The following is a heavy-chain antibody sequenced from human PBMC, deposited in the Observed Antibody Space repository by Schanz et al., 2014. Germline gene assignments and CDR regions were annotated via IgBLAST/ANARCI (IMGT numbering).Heavy chain of an antibody. CDR3: ASGQGFYDY. CDR1: GGTFSSFG. J-gene: IGHJ4*02. CDR2: IIPSLGLA. V-gene: IGHV1-69*09. Sequence: QVHLVQSGAEVKKPGSSVKVSCKASGGTFSSFGINWVRQAPGQGLEWMGRIIPSLGLAKYEQKFQDKVTITADTSTTTAYMELSGLTSEDTTVHYCASGQGFYDYWGQGTLVTVSS.